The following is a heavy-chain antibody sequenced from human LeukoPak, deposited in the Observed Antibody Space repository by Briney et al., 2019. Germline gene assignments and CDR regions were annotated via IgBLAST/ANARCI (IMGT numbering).Heavy chain of an antibody. V-gene: IGHV3-53*05. CDR1: GFTVSSNY. CDR2: IYSGGST. D-gene: IGHD3-10*01. Sequence: GGSLRLSCAASGFTVSSNYMSWVRQAPGKGLEWVSLIYSGGSTYYADSVKGRFTISRDNAKNSLYLQMNSLRAEDTALYYCAKDSHVILWFGETAFDIWGQGTMVSVSS. CDR3: AKDSHVILWFGETAFDI. J-gene: IGHJ3*02.